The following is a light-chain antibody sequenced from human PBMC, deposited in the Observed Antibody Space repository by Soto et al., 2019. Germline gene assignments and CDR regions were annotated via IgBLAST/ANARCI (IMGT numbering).Light chain of an antibody. V-gene: IGKV3-20*01. CDR1: QSVSSGY. J-gene: IGKJ5*01. CDR2: GAS. Sequence: DIVLTQSPGTLYLSPGERATLSCRASQSVSSGYLAWYQQRPGQAPRLLIYGASTRATGIPDRFSGSGSGTDFTLTISRLEPEDFAVYYCQQYGSSSFTFGQGTRLEIK. CDR3: QQYGSSSFT.